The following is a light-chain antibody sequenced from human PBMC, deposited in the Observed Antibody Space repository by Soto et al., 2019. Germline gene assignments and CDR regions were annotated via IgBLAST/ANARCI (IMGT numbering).Light chain of an antibody. Sequence: EIVLTQSPGTLSLSPGERATLSCRASQSVSSSYLAWYQQKPGQAPRLLIYGASSRATGIPDRFSGSGSGTDFTLTISRLEPEDVAVYYCQQYGISPPKTFGQGKRMEIK. CDR3: QQYGISPPKT. CDR2: GAS. CDR1: QSVSSSY. V-gene: IGKV3-20*01. J-gene: IGKJ5*01.